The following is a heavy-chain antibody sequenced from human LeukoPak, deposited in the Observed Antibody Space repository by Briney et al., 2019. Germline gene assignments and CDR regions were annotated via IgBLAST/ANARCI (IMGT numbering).Heavy chain of an antibody. CDR2: IYSGGST. D-gene: IGHD2-15*01. CDR1: GFTFSSYT. V-gene: IGHV3-66*02. CDR3: ARVGDCSGGSCYSDFYYFDY. Sequence: PGGSLRLSCSASGFTFSSYTIHWVRQAPGKGLEWVSVIYSGGSTYYADSVKGRFTISRDNSKNTLYLQMNSLRAEDTAVYYCARVGDCSGGSCYSDFYYFDYWGQGTLVTVSS. J-gene: IGHJ4*02.